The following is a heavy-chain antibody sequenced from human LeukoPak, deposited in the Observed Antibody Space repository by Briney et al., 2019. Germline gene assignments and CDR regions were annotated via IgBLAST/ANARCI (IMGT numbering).Heavy chain of an antibody. V-gene: IGHV3-9*01. Sequence: GGSLRLSCAASGFTFDDYAMHWVRHAPGKGLEWVSGISWNSGSIGYADSVKGRFTISRDNAKNSLYLQMNSLRAEDTALYYCAKDGYSNYPMDVWGQGTTVTVSS. CDR1: GFTFDDYA. CDR3: AKDGYSNYPMDV. CDR2: ISWNSGSI. D-gene: IGHD4-4*01. J-gene: IGHJ6*02.